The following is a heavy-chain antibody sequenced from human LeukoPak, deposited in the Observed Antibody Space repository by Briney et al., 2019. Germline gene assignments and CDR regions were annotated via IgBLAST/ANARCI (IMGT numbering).Heavy chain of an antibody. CDR2: IWYDGSNK. CDR3: AKEDYSSSFDY. V-gene: IGHV3-30*02. CDR1: GFTFSSYG. D-gene: IGHD4-11*01. J-gene: IGHJ4*02. Sequence: GGSLRLSCAASGFTFSSYGMHWVRQAPGKGLEWVAVIWYDGSNKYYADSVKGRFTISRDNSKNTLYLQMNSLRAEDTAVNYCAKEDYSSSFDYWGQGTLVTVSS.